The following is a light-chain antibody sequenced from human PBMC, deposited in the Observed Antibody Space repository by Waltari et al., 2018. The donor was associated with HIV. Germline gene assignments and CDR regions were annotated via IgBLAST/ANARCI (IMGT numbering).Light chain of an antibody. Sequence: QSALTQPRSVSGSPGQSVTISCTGTRSDSGYFDYVSWYQQYPGKAPKVIIYEVDQRPSGVPDRFTGSKSGITASLTISGLQGEDEADYYCCSYAGAYTYVFGTGTKVNVL. J-gene: IGLJ1*01. CDR2: EVD. CDR1: RSDSGYFDY. CDR3: CSYAGAYTYV. V-gene: IGLV2-11*01.